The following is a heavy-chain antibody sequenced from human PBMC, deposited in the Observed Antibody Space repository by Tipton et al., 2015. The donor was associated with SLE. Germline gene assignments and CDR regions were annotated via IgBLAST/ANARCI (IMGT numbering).Heavy chain of an antibody. CDR3: ARDSEFDY. V-gene: IGHV3-21*01. CDR2: ISSSSSYI. J-gene: IGHJ4*02. D-gene: IGHD1-26*01. CDR1: GFTFSSYS. Sequence: SLKLSCAASGFTFSSYSMNWVRQAPGKGLGWVSSISSSSSYIYYADSVKGRFTISRDNAKNSLYLQMNSLRAEDTAVYYCARDSEFDYWGQGTLVTVSS.